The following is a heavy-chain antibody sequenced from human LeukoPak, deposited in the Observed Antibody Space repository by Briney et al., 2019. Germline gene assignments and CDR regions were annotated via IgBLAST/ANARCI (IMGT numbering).Heavy chain of an antibody. V-gene: IGHV3-23*01. CDR1: GFTFRSYA. D-gene: IGHD3-10*01. Sequence: GGSLRLSCAASGFTFRSYAMTWVRLAPGKGLEWVSTINYGGTFYAESVKGRFTISRDNSKNTLYLQMNSLRAEDTAVYYCSKDHTGGDYRVRSEGYWGQGALVTVTS. CDR2: INYGGT. J-gene: IGHJ4*02. CDR3: SKDHTGGDYRVRSEGY.